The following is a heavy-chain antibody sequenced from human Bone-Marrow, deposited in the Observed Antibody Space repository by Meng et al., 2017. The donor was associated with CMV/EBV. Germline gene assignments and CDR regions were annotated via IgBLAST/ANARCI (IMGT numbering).Heavy chain of an antibody. CDR3: AREREWVATNDYYYYYGMDV. CDR1: GYTFTSYG. Sequence: ASVKVSCKASGYTFTSYGISWVRQAPGQGLEWMGWISAYNGNTNYAQKLQGRVTMTTDTSTSTAYMELRSLRSDDTAVYYCAREREWVATNDYYYYYGMDVWGQGTTVTVSS. J-gene: IGHJ6*02. CDR2: ISAYNGNT. V-gene: IGHV1-18*01. D-gene: IGHD5-12*01.